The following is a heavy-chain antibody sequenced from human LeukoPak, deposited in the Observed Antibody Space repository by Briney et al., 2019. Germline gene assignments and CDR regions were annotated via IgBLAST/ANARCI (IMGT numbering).Heavy chain of an antibody. J-gene: IGHJ3*02. Sequence: GGSLRLSCAASGVTVSSNYMSWVRQAPGTGLEWVSVIYSGGSTYYADSVKGRFTISRDNSKNTLYLQMNSLRAEDTAVYYCARDLGLGAFDIWGQGTMVTVSS. CDR2: IYSGGST. D-gene: IGHD5-12*01. CDR3: ARDLGLGAFDI. CDR1: GVTVSSNY. V-gene: IGHV3-53*01.